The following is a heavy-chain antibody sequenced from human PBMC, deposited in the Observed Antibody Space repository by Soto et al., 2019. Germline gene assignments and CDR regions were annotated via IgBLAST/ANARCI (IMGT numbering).Heavy chain of an antibody. CDR2: ISAYNGNT. D-gene: IGHD3-9*01. Sequence: ASVKVSCKASGYTFTSYGISWVRQAPGQGLEWMGWISAYNGNTNYAQKLQGRVIMTTDTSTSTAYMELRSLRSDDTAVYYCARDWETYYDILTGLMYYFDYWGQGTLVTVSS. V-gene: IGHV1-18*01. CDR1: GYTFTSYG. CDR3: ARDWETYYDILTGLMYYFDY. J-gene: IGHJ4*02.